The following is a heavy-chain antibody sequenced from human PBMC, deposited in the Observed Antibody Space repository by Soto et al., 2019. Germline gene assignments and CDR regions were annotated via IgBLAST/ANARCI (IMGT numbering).Heavy chain of an antibody. CDR2: IGSDGDNT. J-gene: IGHJ5*02. D-gene: IGHD3-22*01. CDR3: VKPPAYYYYSHAYYYA. V-gene: IGHV3-64D*06. Sequence: GGSLRLSCSASGFAFSSYDLHWVRQAPGKGLEYISSIGSDGDNTHYADSVRGRFTISRDNSKNTLYLQMSSLRADDTAVYYFVKPPAYYYYSHAYYYAWGQGTLVTVSS. CDR1: GFAFSSYD.